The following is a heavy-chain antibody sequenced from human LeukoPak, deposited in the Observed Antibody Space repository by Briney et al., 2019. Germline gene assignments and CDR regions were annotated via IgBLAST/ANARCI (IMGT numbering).Heavy chain of an antibody. D-gene: IGHD6-19*01. CDR1: GGSISSYY. Sequence: PSETLSLTCTVSGGSISSYYWSWIRQPPGKGLEWIGYIYCSGSTNYNPSLKSRVTISVDTSKNQFSLKLSSVTAADTAVYYCARDSSGWYREYYFDYWGQGTLVTVSS. J-gene: IGHJ4*02. CDR3: ARDSSGWYREYYFDY. CDR2: IYCSGST. V-gene: IGHV4-59*01.